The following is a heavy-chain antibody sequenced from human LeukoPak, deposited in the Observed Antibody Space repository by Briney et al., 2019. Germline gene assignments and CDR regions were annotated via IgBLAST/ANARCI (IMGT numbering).Heavy chain of an antibody. CDR2: LNAYNGHT. CDR1: GYMFTNYG. Sequence: ASVKVSCKASGYMFTNYGMSWVRQAPGQGLEWMGWLNAYNGHTNYAQRLQGRVTMTTDTSTSTACMELRSLRSDDTAVYYCARGVYMVRGVIISLFDYWGQGTLVTVSS. D-gene: IGHD3-10*01. CDR3: ARGVYMVRGVIISLFDY. J-gene: IGHJ4*02. V-gene: IGHV1-18*01.